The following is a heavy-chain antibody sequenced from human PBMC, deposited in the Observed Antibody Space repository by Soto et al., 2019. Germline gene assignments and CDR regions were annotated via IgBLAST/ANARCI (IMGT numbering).Heavy chain of an antibody. CDR2: ISYDGSNK. CDR3: AREREEGEYSSSYDY. CDR1: GFTFSSYA. Sequence: PGGSLRLSCAASGFTFSSYAMHWVRQAPGKGLEWVAVISYDGSNKYYADSVKGRFTISRDNSKNTLYLQMNSLRAEDTAVYYCAREREEGEYSSSYDYWGQGTLVTVSS. V-gene: IGHV3-30-3*01. D-gene: IGHD6-13*01. J-gene: IGHJ4*02.